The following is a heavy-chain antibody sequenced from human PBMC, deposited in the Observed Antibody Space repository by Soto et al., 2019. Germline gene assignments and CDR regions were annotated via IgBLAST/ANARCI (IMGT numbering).Heavy chain of an antibody. CDR3: ARVAGGSGWYFDY. J-gene: IGHJ4*02. CDR2: IWYDGSNK. D-gene: IGHD6-19*01. V-gene: IGHV3-33*01. Sequence: QVQLVESGGGVVQPGRSLRLSCAASGFTFSSYGMHWVRQAPGKGLEWVAVIWYDGSNKYYADSVKGRFTICRDNSKNTLYLQMNSLRAEDTDVYYCARVAGGSGWYFDYWGQGTLVTVSS. CDR1: GFTFSSYG.